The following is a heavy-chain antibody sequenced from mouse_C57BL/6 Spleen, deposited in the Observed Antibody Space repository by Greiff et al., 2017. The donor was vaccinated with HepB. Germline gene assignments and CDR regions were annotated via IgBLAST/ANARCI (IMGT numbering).Heavy chain of an antibody. CDR1: GYTFTSYW. J-gene: IGHJ2*01. CDR3: ARGDFDY. V-gene: IGHV1-61*01. CDR2: LYPSDSET. Sequence: QVQLQQPGAELVRPGSSVKLSCKASGYTFTSYWMDWVKQRPGQGLEWIGNLYPSDSETHYNQKFKDKATLTVDKSSSTAYMQLSSLTSEDSAVYYCARGDFDYWGQGTTLTVSS.